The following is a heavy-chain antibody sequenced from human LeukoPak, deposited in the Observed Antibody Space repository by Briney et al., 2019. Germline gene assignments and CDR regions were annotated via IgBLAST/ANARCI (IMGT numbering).Heavy chain of an antibody. CDR3: ARDMVRGVFTTRTIDY. CDR1: GFTFSAYS. V-gene: IGHV3-48*01. J-gene: IGHJ4*02. D-gene: IGHD3-10*01. Sequence: GGSLRLSCATSGFTFSAYSMSWVRQAPGKGLEWISHITRPGTTIYYAESVRGRFSISRDNAKNSLYLQMNSLRAEDTAVYYCARDMVRGVFTTRTIDYWGQGTLVTVSS. CDR2: ITRPGTTI.